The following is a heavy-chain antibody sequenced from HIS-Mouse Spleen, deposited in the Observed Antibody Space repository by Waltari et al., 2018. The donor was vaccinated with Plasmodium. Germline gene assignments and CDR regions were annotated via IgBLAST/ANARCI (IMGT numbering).Heavy chain of an antibody. Sequence: QVQLQESGPGLVKPSETLSLTCTVSGYSISSGYSWGWIRQPPGKGLGWIGSIYHSGRPYYNPSLKSRVTISVDTSKNQFSLKLSAVTAADTAVYYCARGIAARLNWFDPWGQGTLVTVSS. D-gene: IGHD6-6*01. CDR1: GYSISSGYS. CDR3: ARGIAARLNWFDP. CDR2: IYHSGRP. J-gene: IGHJ5*02. V-gene: IGHV4-38-2*02.